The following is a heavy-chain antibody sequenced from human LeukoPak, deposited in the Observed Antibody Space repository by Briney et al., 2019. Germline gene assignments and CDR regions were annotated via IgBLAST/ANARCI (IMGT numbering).Heavy chain of an antibody. V-gene: IGHV3-23*01. D-gene: IGHD6-13*01. CDR1: GFTFSSYA. CDR2: ISGSGGGT. CDR3: VKDPRYSSSWYYYFDY. Sequence: GGSLRLSCAASGFTFSSYAMSWVRQAPEKGLEWVSTISGSGGGTYYADSVKGRFTISRDDSKNTLYLQMNSLRAEDTAVYYCVKDPRYSSSWYYYFDYWGQGTLVTVSS. J-gene: IGHJ4*02.